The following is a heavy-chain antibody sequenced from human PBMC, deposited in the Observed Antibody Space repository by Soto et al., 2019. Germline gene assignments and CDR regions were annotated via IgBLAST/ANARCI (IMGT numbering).Heavy chain of an antibody. CDR1: GGTFSSYA. CDR3: ARHGMTGTWVYYYGMDV. D-gene: IGHD1-7*01. Sequence: QVQLVQSGAEVKKPGSSVKVSCKASGGTFSSYAISWVRQAPGQGLEWMGGLIPIFGTANYAQKFQGRVTITADESTSTAYMERRSLRSEDTAVYYCARHGMTGTWVYYYGMDVWGQGTTVTVSS. J-gene: IGHJ6*02. V-gene: IGHV1-69*12. CDR2: LIPIFGTA.